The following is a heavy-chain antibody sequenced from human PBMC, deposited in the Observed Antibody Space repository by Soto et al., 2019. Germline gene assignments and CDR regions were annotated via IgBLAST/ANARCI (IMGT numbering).Heavy chain of an antibody. V-gene: IGHV3-23*01. Sequence: EVQLLESGGGLIQPGGSLRLSCTASGFTFINYAMNWVRQLPGKGLEWVSGTSGGGDVAFYADSVKRRFAISRDNSKNTLSLQMNSLRAEDTALYYCVKKSIGTVTNPVYWSFDLCGRGTLVTVSS. CDR1: GFTFINYA. D-gene: IGHD4-17*01. J-gene: IGHJ2*01. CDR2: TSGGGDVA. CDR3: VKKSIGTVTNPVYWSFDL.